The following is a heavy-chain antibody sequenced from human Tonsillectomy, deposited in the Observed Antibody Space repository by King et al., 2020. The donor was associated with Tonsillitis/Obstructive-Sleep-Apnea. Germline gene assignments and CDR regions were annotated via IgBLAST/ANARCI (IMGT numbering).Heavy chain of an antibody. D-gene: IGHD6-19*01. CDR2: IYYSGST. J-gene: IGHJ4*02. CDR3: ARPSIAVAGSFDY. V-gene: IGHV4-39*01. Sequence: LQLQESGPGLVKPSETLSLTCTVSGGSISSSSYYWGWIRQPPGKGLEWIGSIYYSGSTYYNPSLKSRVTLSVDTSKNQFSLKLSSVTAADTAVYYCARPSIAVAGSFDYWGQGTLVTVSS. CDR1: GGSISSSSYY.